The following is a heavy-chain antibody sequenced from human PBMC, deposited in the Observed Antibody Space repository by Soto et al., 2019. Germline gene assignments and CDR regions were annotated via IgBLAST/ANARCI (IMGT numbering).Heavy chain of an antibody. D-gene: IGHD2-2*01. CDR2: ISYSGSS. CDR1: DGSVTSASFY. V-gene: IGHV4-61*01. J-gene: IGHJ5*01. CDR3: ARGDAINWFDS. Sequence: SETLSLTCTVSDGSVTSASFYWNWLRQPPGKGLEWIGYISYSGSSNYTPSLKSRVSISLDMSKNQFSLRLSSVTAADTAVYYRARGDAINWFDSWGQGTLVTVSS.